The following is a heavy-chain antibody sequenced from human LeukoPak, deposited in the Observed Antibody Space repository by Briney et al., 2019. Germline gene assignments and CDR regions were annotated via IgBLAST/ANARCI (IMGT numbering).Heavy chain of an antibody. J-gene: IGHJ3*02. V-gene: IGHV4-39*07. CDR3: ATVLPYSYGSSNAFDI. CDR2: INHSGST. D-gene: IGHD5-18*01. Sequence: SETLSLTCIVSGGSISSGGHYWGWIRQPPGKGLEWIGEINHSGSTNYNPSLKSRVTISVDTSKNQFSLKLSSVTAADTAVYYCATVLPYSYGSSNAFDIWGQGTMVTVSS. CDR1: GGSISSGGHY.